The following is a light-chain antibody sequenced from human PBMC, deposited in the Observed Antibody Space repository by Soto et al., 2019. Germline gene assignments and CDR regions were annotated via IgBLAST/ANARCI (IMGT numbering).Light chain of an antibody. J-gene: IGKJ1*01. CDR2: DAS. CDR3: QQYKSYWT. CDR1: QSISSW. Sequence: DIQMTQSPSTLSASVGDRVTITCRASQSISSWLAWYQQKPGKAPKLLIYDASSLESGVPSRFSGSGSGTEFTLTLSSLQPDDFATYYCQQYKSYWTFGQGTKVEIK. V-gene: IGKV1-5*01.